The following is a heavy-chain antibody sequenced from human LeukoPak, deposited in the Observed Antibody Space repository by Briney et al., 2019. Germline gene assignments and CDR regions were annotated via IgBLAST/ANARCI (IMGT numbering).Heavy chain of an antibody. J-gene: IGHJ6*03. CDR1: GYSISSGYY. V-gene: IGHV4-38-2*01. Sequence: PSETLSLTCAVSGYSISSGYYWIWIRQPPGKGLEWIGSLYHSDSIYYNPSLESRVTMSVDTSKNQFSLKLSFVTAADTAVYYCARLHDSYHYYYVDVWGKGTTVTVSS. CDR2: LYHSDSI. CDR3: ARLHDSYHYYYVDV.